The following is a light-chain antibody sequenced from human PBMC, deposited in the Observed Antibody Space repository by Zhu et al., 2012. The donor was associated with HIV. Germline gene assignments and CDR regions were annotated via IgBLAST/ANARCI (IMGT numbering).Light chain of an antibody. Sequence: EVVLTQSPGTLSLSPGERATLSCRASQSVGSTYLAWYQQKPGQALRLLIYGPSNRATGIPERFSGSGSGTDFTLTISRLESEDFAVYYCQQYSDWPLTFGGGTKVGIK. CDR1: QSVGSTY. V-gene: IGKV3-20*01. J-gene: IGKJ4*01. CDR2: GPS. CDR3: QQYSDWPLT.